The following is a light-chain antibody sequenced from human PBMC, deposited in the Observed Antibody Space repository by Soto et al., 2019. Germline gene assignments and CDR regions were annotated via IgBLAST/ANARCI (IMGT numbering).Light chain of an antibody. V-gene: IGLV2-23*02. CDR3: CSYAGGSTWV. Sequence: QLVLTQPASVSGSPGQSITISCTGTSSDVGSYNLVSWYQQHPGKAPKLMIYEVSKRPSGVSNRFSGSKSGNTASPTISGLQAEDEADYYCCSYAGGSTWVFGGGTKVTVL. CDR2: EVS. CDR1: SSDVGSYNL. J-gene: IGLJ3*02.